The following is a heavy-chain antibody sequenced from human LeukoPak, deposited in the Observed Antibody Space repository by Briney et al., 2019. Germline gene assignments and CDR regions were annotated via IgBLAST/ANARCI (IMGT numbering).Heavy chain of an antibody. J-gene: IGHJ6*03. V-gene: IGHV1-18*01. Sequence: ASVKVSCKTSGYTFTSYGISWVRQAPGQGLEWMGWISAYNGNTYYAQNLQGRVTMTTDTSTSTAYMELRSLRSDDTAVYYCAKTTVTSEDYYYYMDVWGKGTTVTVSS. CDR3: AKTTVTSEDYYYYMDV. D-gene: IGHD4-17*01. CDR1: GYTFTSYG. CDR2: ISAYNGNT.